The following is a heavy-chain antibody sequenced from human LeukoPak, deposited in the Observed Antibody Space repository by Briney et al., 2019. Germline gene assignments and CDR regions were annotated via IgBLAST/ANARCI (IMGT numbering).Heavy chain of an antibody. CDR1: GFTFSNYA. V-gene: IGHV3-23*01. J-gene: IGHJ5*02. CDR2: VSGSGGAT. D-gene: IGHD6-19*01. CDR3: ARYSSGFDP. Sequence: PGGSRRLSCAASGFTFSNYAMSWVRQAPGKGLEWVSGVSGSGGATYYADSVKGRFTISRDNSKNTLYLQMNSLRAEDTAVYYCARYSSGFDPWGQGTLVTVSS.